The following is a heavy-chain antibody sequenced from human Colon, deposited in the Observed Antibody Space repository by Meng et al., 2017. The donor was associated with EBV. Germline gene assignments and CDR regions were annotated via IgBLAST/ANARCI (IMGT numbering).Heavy chain of an antibody. V-gene: IGHV4-4*02. Sequence: GEPEGAVPGLVKPSGTLSLTCAVSGGSLSSRNWWSWVRQPPGKGLEWIGEIYHSGSTNYNPSLKSRVTISVDESKNQFSLRLSSVTAADTAVYYCARVGAYCGGDCYHPRWGQGTLVTVSS. CDR3: ARVGAYCGGDCYHPR. D-gene: IGHD2-21*02. CDR2: IYHSGST. CDR1: GGSLSSRNW. J-gene: IGHJ4*02.